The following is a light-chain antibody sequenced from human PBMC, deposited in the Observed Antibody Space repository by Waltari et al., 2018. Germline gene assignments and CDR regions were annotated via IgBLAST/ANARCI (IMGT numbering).Light chain of an antibody. CDR2: GAP. CDR3: QQYNSWPPIT. J-gene: IGKJ4*01. CDR1: QSVGNN. V-gene: IGKV3-15*01. Sequence: EIVMTQSPATLSVSPGERATLSCRAIQSVGNNLAWYQQKPCQAPRLLIYGAPTRATGIPARFSGSGSWTEFTLTISSLESEDFAVYYCQQYNSWPPITFGGGTKVEIK.